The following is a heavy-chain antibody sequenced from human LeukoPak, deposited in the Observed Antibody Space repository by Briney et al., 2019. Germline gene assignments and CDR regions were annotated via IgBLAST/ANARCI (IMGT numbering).Heavy chain of an antibody. J-gene: IGHJ3*02. CDR2: IWYNGNNK. V-gene: IGHV3-33*01. Sequence: PGESLRLSCAASGFTLTGYGMHWVRQAPGKGLEWVAVIWYNGNNKYYADSVKGRFTVSRDTSKNTLYLQMNSLRGEDTAIYYCARDGLASIGLDMWGQGTEVTVSS. D-gene: IGHD3-3*02. CDR1: GFTLTGYG. CDR3: ARDGLASIGLDM.